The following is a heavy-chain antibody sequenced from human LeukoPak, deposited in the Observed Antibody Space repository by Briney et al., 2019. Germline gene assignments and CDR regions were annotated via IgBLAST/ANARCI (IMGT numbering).Heavy chain of an antibody. CDR1: GRSISSRSYY. D-gene: IGHD5-24*01. Sequence: PSETLSLTCTVSGRSISSRSYYWGWVRQPPGKGLEWIGNIYCSGSTYYNPSLKSRVTIFVDTSKNQFSLKLCSATATDTTVYYSARLKPATINTYFNGGGQATLVSVSS. CDR3: ARLKPATINTYFNG. J-gene: IGHJ4*02. V-gene: IGHV4-39*01. CDR2: IYCSGST.